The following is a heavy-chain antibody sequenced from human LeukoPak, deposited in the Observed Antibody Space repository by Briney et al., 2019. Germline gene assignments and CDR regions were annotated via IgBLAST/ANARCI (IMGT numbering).Heavy chain of an antibody. CDR1: GGSFSGYY. Sequence: PSETLSLTCAVYGGSFSGYYWTWIRQPPGKGLEWIGEINHSGSTNYNPSLKGRVTISIDTSKNQFSLKLSSVTAADTAVYYCASRAYYYYMDVWGKGTTVTVSS. V-gene: IGHV4-34*01. CDR3: ASRAYYYYMDV. J-gene: IGHJ6*03. CDR2: INHSGST.